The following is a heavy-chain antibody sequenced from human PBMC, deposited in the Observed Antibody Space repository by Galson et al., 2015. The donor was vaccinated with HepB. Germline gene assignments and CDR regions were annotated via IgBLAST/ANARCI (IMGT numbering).Heavy chain of an antibody. D-gene: IGHD2-2*01. CDR2: ISYDGSNK. CDR1: GFTFSSYA. V-gene: IGHV3-30-3*01. Sequence: SLRLSCAASGFTFSSYAMHWVRQAPGKGLEWVAVISYDGSNKYYADSVKGRFTISRDNSKNTLYLQMNSLRAEDTAVYYCARAAEDIVVVPAHMSNWFDPWGQGTLVTVSS. CDR3: ARAAEDIVVVPAHMSNWFDP. J-gene: IGHJ5*02.